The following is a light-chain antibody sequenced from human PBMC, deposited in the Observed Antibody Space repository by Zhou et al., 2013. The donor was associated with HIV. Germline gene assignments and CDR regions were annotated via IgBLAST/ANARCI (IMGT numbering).Light chain of an antibody. CDR2: AAS. J-gene: IGKJ3*01. Sequence: DIQMTQSPSSLSASVGDRVTITCRASQSISSYLNWYQQKPGKAPKLLIYAASSLQSGVPSRFSGSGSGTDFTLTISSLQPEDFATYYCQQSYSTPFTFGLDQSGYQT. CDR1: QSISSY. CDR3: QQSYSTPFT. V-gene: IGKV1-39*01.